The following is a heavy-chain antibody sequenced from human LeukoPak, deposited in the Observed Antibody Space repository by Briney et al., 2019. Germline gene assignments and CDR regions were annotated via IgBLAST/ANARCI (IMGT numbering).Heavy chain of an antibody. CDR3: ARDLRLWDLDF. D-gene: IGHD5-18*01. CDR2: INSDGSTS. J-gene: IGHJ4*02. Sequence: GGSLRLSCAASGFPFGNYWMHWVRQVPGEGLVWVSRINSDGSTSTYADSVKGRFTISRDNAKNTLYLQMNSLRADDTAVYYCARDLRLWDLDFWGQGTLVTVSS. CDR1: GFPFGNYW. V-gene: IGHV3-74*01.